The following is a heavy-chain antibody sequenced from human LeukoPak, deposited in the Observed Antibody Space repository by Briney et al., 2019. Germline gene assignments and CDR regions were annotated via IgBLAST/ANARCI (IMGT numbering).Heavy chain of an antibody. CDR2: IWYDGSNK. Sequence: GSSLRLSCAASGFTFSSYGMNWVRQAPGKGLEGVAVIWYDGSNKYYADSVKGRFTISRYNSKNTLYLQMNSLRAEDTAVYYCARRRDDLDAFDIWGRGTMVTVSS. CDR3: ARRRDDLDAFDI. CDR1: GFTFSSYG. J-gene: IGHJ3*02. V-gene: IGHV3-33*01.